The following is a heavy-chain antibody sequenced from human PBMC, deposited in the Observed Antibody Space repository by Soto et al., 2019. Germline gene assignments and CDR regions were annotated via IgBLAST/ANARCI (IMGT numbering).Heavy chain of an antibody. V-gene: IGHV3-33*01. CDR1: GFTFSSYG. J-gene: IGHJ4*02. D-gene: IGHD3-16*01. CDR2: IWYDGSNK. CDR3: ARSRKGSYGLIDY. Sequence: QVQLVESGGGVVQPGRSLRLSCAASGFTFSSYGMHWVRQAPGKGLEWVAVIWYDGSNKYYADSVKGRFTISRDNSKNTLYLQMNSLRAEDTAVYYCARSRKGSYGLIDYWGQGTLVTVSS.